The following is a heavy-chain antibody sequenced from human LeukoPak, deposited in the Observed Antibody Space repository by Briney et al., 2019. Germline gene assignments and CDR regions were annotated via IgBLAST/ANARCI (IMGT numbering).Heavy chain of an antibody. CDR3: ARDFRYFSY. D-gene: IGHD1-26*01. CDR2: IYTGGRT. J-gene: IGHJ4*02. CDR1: AFTFSSYW. Sequence: GGSLILSCAASAFTFSSYWMSWVRQAPGKGLEWVSVIYTGGRTYYADSVKGRFTISRDSSKNTLWLQMNSLRAEDTAVYYCARDFRYFSYWGQGTLVTVSS. V-gene: IGHV3-53*01.